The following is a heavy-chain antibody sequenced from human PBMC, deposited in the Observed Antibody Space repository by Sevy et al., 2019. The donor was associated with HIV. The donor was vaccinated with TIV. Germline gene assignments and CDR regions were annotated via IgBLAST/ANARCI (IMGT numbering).Heavy chain of an antibody. Sequence: ASVKVSCKASGYTFSDYYMHWVRQAPGQGLEWMGWINVNSGGTNYARDFRGRVTMARDTSISTAYMEWNGLKLDDTDVYYCEREGFPRAAVTGANSGFDYWGQGTLVTVSS. CDR2: INVNSGGT. CDR3: EREGFPRAAVTGANSGFDY. D-gene: IGHD2-21*02. V-gene: IGHV1-2*02. J-gene: IGHJ4*02. CDR1: GYTFSDYY.